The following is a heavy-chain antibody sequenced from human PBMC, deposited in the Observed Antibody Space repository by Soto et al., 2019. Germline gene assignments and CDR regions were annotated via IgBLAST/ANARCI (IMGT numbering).Heavy chain of an antibody. CDR2: IYYSGST. D-gene: IGHD3-22*01. V-gene: IGHV4-31*03. CDR3: TRDRYYYDSSGYLPLYGMDV. CDR1: GGSISSGGYY. J-gene: IGHJ6*02. Sequence: SETLSLTCTVSGGSISSGGYYWSWIRQHPGKGLEWIGYIYYSGSTYYNPSLKSRVTISVDTSKNQFSLKLSSVTAADTAVYYCTRDRYYYDSSGYLPLYGMDVWGQGTTVTVSS.